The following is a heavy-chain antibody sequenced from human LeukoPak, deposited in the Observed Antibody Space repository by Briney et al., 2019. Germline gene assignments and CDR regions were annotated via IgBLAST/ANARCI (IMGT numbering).Heavy chain of an antibody. CDR2: IYYSGST. J-gene: IGHJ3*02. D-gene: IGHD3-3*01. V-gene: IGHV4-59*01. CDR1: GGSISSYY. Sequence: SETLSLTCTVSGGSISSYYWSWIRQPPGKGLEWIGYIYYSGSTNYNPSLKSRVTISVDTSKNQFSLKLSSVTAADTAVYYCARARITIFGVVTADAFDIWGQGTMVTVSS. CDR3: ARARITIFGVVTADAFDI.